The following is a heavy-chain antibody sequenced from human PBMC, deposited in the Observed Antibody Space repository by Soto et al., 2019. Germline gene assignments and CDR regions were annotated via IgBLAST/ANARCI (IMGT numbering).Heavy chain of an antibody. CDR3: AREAGVHDWLDP. Sequence: LRLSCAASGFTFSSYEMSWVRQAPGKGLEWVSYITTSGSATYYADSVKGRLTISRDNARNSVYLEMNSLRVEDTAVYYCAREAGVHDWLDPWGQGTQVTVSS. D-gene: IGHD3-10*01. CDR1: GFTFSSYE. J-gene: IGHJ5*02. V-gene: IGHV3-48*03. CDR2: ITTSGSAT.